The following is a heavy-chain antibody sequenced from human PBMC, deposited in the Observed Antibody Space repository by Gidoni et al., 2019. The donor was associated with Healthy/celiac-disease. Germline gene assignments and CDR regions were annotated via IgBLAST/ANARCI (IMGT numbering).Heavy chain of an antibody. CDR3: ARFRDFWSGYYKAGFDY. CDR2: INSDGSST. V-gene: IGHV3-74*01. CDR1: GFTFSSYW. D-gene: IGHD3-3*01. J-gene: IGHJ4*02. Sequence: EVQLVESGGGLVQPGGSLRLSCAASGFTFSSYWMHWVRQAPGKGLVWVSRINSDGSSTSYADSVKGRFTISRDNAKNTLYLQMNSLRAEDTAVYYCARFRDFWSGYYKAGFDYWGQGTLVTVSS.